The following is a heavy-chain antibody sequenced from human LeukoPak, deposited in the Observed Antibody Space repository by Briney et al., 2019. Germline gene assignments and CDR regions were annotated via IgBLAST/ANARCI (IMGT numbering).Heavy chain of an antibody. Sequence: QAGGSLRLSCAASGFTFSSSAMPWVRQAPDKGLEWVAVISYDGSNKYYADSVKGRFTISRDNPKNTLYLQMNSLRADDTAVYYCARDRDRSGWYEGFDYWGQGTLVTVSS. CDR2: ISYDGSNK. CDR3: ARDRDRSGWYEGFDY. J-gene: IGHJ4*02. D-gene: IGHD6-19*01. V-gene: IGHV3-30-3*01. CDR1: GFTFSSSA.